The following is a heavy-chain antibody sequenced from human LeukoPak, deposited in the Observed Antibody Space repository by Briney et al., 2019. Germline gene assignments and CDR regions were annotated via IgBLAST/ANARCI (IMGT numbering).Heavy chain of an antibody. D-gene: IGHD6-19*01. Sequence: PGRSLRLSCAASGFIFSTYGMHWVRQAPGKGLEWVAAISHDGGNRIYADSVKGRFTISRDNSKNALYVQMNSLRAEDTAVYYCARDNHSSGWYRGGVFDYWGQGTLVTVSS. CDR2: ISHDGGNR. V-gene: IGHV3-30*03. J-gene: IGHJ4*02. CDR1: GFIFSTYG. CDR3: ARDNHSSGWYRGGVFDY.